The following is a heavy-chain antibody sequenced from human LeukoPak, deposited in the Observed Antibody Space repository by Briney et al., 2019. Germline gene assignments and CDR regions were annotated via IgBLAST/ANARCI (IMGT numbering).Heavy chain of an antibody. CDR3: ARGSWDIVVVVAAMVFDY. D-gene: IGHD2-15*01. Sequence: PSETLSHTCAVCGGSFSGYYWSWIRQPPGKGLEWIGEINHSGSTNYNPSLKSRVTISVDTSKNQFSLKLSSVTAADTAVYYCARGSWDIVVVVAAMVFDYWGQGTLVTVSS. CDR2: INHSGST. J-gene: IGHJ4*02. V-gene: IGHV4-34*01. CDR1: GGSFSGYY.